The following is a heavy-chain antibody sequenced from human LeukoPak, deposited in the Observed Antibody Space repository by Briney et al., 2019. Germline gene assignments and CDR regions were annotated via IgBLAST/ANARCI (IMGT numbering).Heavy chain of an antibody. Sequence: SSETLSLTCAVYGGSFSGYYWSWIRQPPGKGLEWIGEINHSGSTNYNPSLKSRVTISVDTSKSQFSLKLSSVTAADTAVYYCARERPPYYYGSGSYRAFDIWGQGTMVTVSS. CDR1: GGSFSGYY. CDR2: INHSGST. CDR3: ARERPPYYYGSGSYRAFDI. D-gene: IGHD3-10*01. V-gene: IGHV4-34*01. J-gene: IGHJ3*02.